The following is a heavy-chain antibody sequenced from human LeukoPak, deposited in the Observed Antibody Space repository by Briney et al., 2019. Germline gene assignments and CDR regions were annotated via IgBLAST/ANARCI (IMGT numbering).Heavy chain of an antibody. CDR1: GFTFSSYA. V-gene: IGHV3-23*01. Sequence: QSGGSLRLSCAASGFTFSSYAMSWVRQAPGKGLEWVSAISGSGGSTYYADSVKGRFTISRDNSRNTLYLQMNSLRAEDTAVYYCANLPGEYCSSTSCSGDYWGQGTLVTVSS. D-gene: IGHD2-2*01. CDR2: ISGSGGST. CDR3: ANLPGEYCSSTSCSGDY. J-gene: IGHJ4*02.